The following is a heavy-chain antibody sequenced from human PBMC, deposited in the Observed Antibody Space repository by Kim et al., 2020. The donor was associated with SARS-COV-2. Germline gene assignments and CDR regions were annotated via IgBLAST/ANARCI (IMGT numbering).Heavy chain of an antibody. CDR2: ISAYNGNT. V-gene: IGHV1-18*01. D-gene: IGHD3-22*01. J-gene: IGHJ3*02. CDR3: ARDMTTTSNYYDSNDAFDI. Sequence: ASVKVSCKASGYTFTSYGISWVRQAPGQGLEWMGWISAYNGNTNYAQKLQGRVTMTTDTSTSTAYMELRSLRSDDTAVYYCARDMTTTSNYYDSNDAFDIWGQGTMVTVSS. CDR1: GYTFTSYG.